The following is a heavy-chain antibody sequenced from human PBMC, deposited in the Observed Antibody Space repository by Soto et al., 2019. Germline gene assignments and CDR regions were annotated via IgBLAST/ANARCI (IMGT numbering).Heavy chain of an antibody. D-gene: IGHD3-10*01. CDR2: ISSSSSTI. Sequence: EVQLVESGGGLVQPGGSLRLSCAASGFTFSSYSMNWVRQAPGKGLEWVSYISSSSSTIYYADSVKGRFTISRDNAKNSLYLQMNSLRDEDTAVYYCAYYYGSGSYYRHTIYGMDVWGQGTTVTVSS. CDR3: AYYYGSGSYYRHTIYGMDV. J-gene: IGHJ6*02. V-gene: IGHV3-48*02. CDR1: GFTFSSYS.